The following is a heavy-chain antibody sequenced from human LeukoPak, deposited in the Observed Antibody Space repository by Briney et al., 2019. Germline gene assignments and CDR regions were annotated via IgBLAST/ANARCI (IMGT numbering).Heavy chain of an antibody. J-gene: IGHJ4*02. CDR3: ARAEYCSSTSCFLFDY. CDR2: IYYSGST. Sequence: SETLSLTCTASGGTISSHYWSWIRQPPGKGLEWIGYIYYSGSTNYNPSLKSRVTISVDTSKNQFSLKLSSVTAADTAVYYCARAEYCSSTSCFLFDYWGQGTLVTVSS. D-gene: IGHD2-2*01. V-gene: IGHV4-59*11. CDR1: GGTISSHY.